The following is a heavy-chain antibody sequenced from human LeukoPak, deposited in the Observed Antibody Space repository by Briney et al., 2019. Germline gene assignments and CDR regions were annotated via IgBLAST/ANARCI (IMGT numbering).Heavy chain of an antibody. CDR3: ARVFYYSSSGETALDI. CDR1: GGSISSSRYN. J-gene: IGHJ3*02. D-gene: IGHD3-22*01. V-gene: IGHV4-39*07. Sequence: PSETLSLTCNVSGGSISSSRYNWGWMRQPPGKGLEWIGSIYHSGSSNYNPSLKSRVTISVDKSNNQISLRLTSVTAADTAVYYCARVFYYSSSGETALDIWGQGTTVTVSS. CDR2: IYHSGSS.